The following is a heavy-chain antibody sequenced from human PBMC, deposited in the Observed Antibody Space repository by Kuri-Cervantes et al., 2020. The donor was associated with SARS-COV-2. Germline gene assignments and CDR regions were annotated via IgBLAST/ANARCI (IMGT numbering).Heavy chain of an antibody. D-gene: IGHD2-2*01. CDR2: IDPSGSYT. Sequence: GGSLRLSCKASGYSFTTYWISWVRQMPGKGLEWMGRIDPSGSYTNYRPSFQGHVTISADKSISTAYLQWSSLKASDTAMYYCARLVPASYYFDYWGQGTLVTVSS. V-gene: IGHV5-10-1*01. CDR1: GYSFTTYW. CDR3: ARLVPASYYFDY. J-gene: IGHJ4*02.